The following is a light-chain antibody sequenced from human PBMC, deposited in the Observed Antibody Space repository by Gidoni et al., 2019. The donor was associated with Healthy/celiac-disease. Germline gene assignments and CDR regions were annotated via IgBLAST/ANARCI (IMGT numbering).Light chain of an antibody. J-gene: IGKJ3*01. V-gene: IGKV3-20*01. CDR1: QSVSSSY. CDR3: QQYGSSPFT. CDR2: GAS. Sequence: ELVLTQSPGTLSLSPGERATLSCRASQSVSSSYLAWYQQKPGQAPRPLIYGASSRATGIPDRFSGSGSGTDFTLTISRLEPEDFAVYYCQQYGSSPFTFGPXTKVDIK.